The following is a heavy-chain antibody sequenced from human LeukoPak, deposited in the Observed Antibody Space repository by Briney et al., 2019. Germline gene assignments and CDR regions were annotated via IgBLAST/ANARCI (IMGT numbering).Heavy chain of an antibody. Sequence: GGSLRLSCAASGFTFSSYSMNWVRQAPGKGLEWVANIKQDGSEKYYVDSVKGRFTISRDNAKNSLYLQMNSLRAEDTAVYYCARDHSHGSGSYYYWGQGTLVTVSS. CDR1: GFTFSSYS. CDR3: ARDHSHGSGSYYY. J-gene: IGHJ4*02. D-gene: IGHD3-10*01. V-gene: IGHV3-7*01. CDR2: IKQDGSEK.